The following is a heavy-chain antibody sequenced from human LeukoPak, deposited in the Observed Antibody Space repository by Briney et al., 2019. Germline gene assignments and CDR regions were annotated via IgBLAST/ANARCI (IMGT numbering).Heavy chain of an antibody. CDR1: GFTVSSNS. CDR3: AKDRRHTVSGGYFDL. CDR2: ISWNSGHI. D-gene: IGHD3-10*01. J-gene: IGHJ2*01. V-gene: IGHV3-9*01. Sequence: GGSLRLSCTVSGFTVSSNSMSWVRQAPGKGLEWVSGISWNSGHIGYADSVKGRFTISRDNAKNSLYLQMNSLRTEDTALYYCAKDRRHTVSGGYFDLWGRGTLVIVSS.